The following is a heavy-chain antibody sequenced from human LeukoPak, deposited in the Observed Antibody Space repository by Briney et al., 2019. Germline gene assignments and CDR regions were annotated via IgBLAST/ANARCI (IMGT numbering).Heavy chain of an antibody. D-gene: IGHD1-1*01. CDR3: ARDRRQRDYFDF. Sequence: SETLSLTCAVSGGSISSNNWWSWVRQPPGRQLEWIGSVYSSGSLYYNPSLKSRVTILVDTSKNQFSLKLNSVTAADTAVYYCARDRRQRDYFDFWGQGARVSVSS. V-gene: IGHV4-4*02. CDR2: VYSSGSL. J-gene: IGHJ4*02. CDR1: GGSISSNNW.